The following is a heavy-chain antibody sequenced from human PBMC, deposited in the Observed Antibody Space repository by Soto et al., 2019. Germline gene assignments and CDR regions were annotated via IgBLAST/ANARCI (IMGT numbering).Heavy chain of an antibody. V-gene: IGHV1-69*06. Sequence: QVVLLQSGAVVNEPGSSVMVSCQVSGSTFNNFAFSWVRQAPGHGPEWMGGIVVDSNTAEYSQGFQDRVTITADTSTDTLYMELGSLTFEDTAVYYCARAIKRWEVNSYFDFWGQGTLVTVSS. D-gene: IGHD1-26*01. CDR2: IVVDSNTA. CDR3: ARAIKRWEVNSYFDF. CDR1: GSTFNNFA. J-gene: IGHJ4*02.